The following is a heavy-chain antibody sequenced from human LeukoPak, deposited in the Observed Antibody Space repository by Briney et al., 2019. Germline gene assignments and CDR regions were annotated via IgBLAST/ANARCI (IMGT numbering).Heavy chain of an antibody. D-gene: IGHD3-22*01. CDR2: IYYSGRT. CDR1: GGSFSGYY. Sequence: PSETLSLTCAVYGGSFSGYYWSWIRQPPGKGLEWIGFIYYSGRTNYHPSLQSRVTISVDTSKNQISLKLSSVTAADTAVYHCARVRNNYDTSGYYSFDYWGQGTLVTVSS. CDR3: ARVRNNYDTSGYYSFDY. V-gene: IGHV4-59*01. J-gene: IGHJ4*02.